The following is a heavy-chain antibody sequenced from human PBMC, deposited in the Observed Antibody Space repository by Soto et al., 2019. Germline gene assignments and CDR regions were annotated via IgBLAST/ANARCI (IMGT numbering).Heavy chain of an antibody. V-gene: IGHV1-2*04. Sequence: ASVKVSCKASGNTFRNYAIHWVRQAPGQGLEWMGWINPNSGGTNYAQKFQGWVTMTRDTSISTAYMELSRLRSDDTAVCYCARGDTAEYYDSSGYYGGKYFQHWGQGTLVTVSS. CDR3: ARGDTAEYYDSSGYYGGKYFQH. J-gene: IGHJ1*01. D-gene: IGHD3-22*01. CDR1: GNTFRNYA. CDR2: INPNSGGT.